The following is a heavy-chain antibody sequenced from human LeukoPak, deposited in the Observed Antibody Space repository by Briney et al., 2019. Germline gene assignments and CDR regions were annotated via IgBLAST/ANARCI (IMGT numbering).Heavy chain of an antibody. CDR1: GDIFSSNSAA. Sequence: PSQTLSLTCALSGDIFSSNSAAWPWIRQSPSRGLEWLGKTYYRSKWYNDYAESVKSRIINNPDTSKNQFSLQLNSVTPEDTAMYYCARDVNWNYDYWGQGTLVTVSS. J-gene: IGHJ4*02. CDR2: TYYRSKWYN. CDR3: ARDVNWNYDY. V-gene: IGHV6-1*01. D-gene: IGHD1-7*01.